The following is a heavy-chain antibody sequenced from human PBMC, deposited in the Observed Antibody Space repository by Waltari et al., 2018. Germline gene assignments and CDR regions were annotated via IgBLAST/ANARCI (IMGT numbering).Heavy chain of an antibody. CDR2: ITSDGSGT. Sequence: EVQLVESGGELVQPGGSLRLSCAASGFNFRNYGMNWVRRAPGKGMGWVSSITSDGSGTYYADTVKGRFTISRDNAKKSVYLQMNSLRPEDTALYFWVNGPSGSVVGYMDVWGKGTMVTVSS. CDR3: VNGPSGSVVGYMDV. J-gene: IGHJ6*04. D-gene: IGHD1-26*01. CDR1: GFNFRNYG. V-gene: IGHV3-23*04.